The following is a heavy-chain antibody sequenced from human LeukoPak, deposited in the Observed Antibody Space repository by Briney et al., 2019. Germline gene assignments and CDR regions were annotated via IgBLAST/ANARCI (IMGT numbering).Heavy chain of an antibody. J-gene: IGHJ4*02. Sequence: SQTLSLTCTVSGGSISSGDYYWSWIRQPPGRGLEWIGYIYYSGSTYYNPSLKSRVTISVDTSKNQFSLRLSSVTAADTAVYYCARRRGGGGSSFPLWGQGTLVTVSS. CDR3: ARRRGGGGSSFPL. CDR2: IYYSGST. CDR1: GGSISSGDYY. D-gene: IGHD2-15*01. V-gene: IGHV4-30-4*01.